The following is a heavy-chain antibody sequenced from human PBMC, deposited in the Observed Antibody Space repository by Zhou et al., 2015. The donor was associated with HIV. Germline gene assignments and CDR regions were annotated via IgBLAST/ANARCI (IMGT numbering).Heavy chain of an antibody. CDR2: ISAYNGNT. Sequence: QVQLVQSGAEVKKPGSSVKVSCKASGGTFSSYAISWVRQAPGQGLEWMGWISAYNGNTNYAQKLQGRVTMTTDTSTSTAYMELRSLRSDDTAVYYCARDQVKRGLVAATPFDYWGQGTLVTVSS. CDR1: GGTFSSYA. V-gene: IGHV1-18*01. D-gene: IGHD2-15*01. CDR3: ARDQVKRGLVAATPFDY. J-gene: IGHJ4*02.